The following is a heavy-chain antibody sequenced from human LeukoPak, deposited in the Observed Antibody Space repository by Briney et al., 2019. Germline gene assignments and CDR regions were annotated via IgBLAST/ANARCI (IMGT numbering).Heavy chain of an antibody. V-gene: IGHV3-66*01. CDR2: IYSGGST. CDR1: GFTVSSDY. D-gene: IGHD6-19*01. CDR3: TRGGSVPATRSFDY. J-gene: IGHJ4*02. Sequence: QLGGSLRLSCSASGFTVSSDYMSWVRQAPGKGLAWLSVIYSGGSTYYADSVKGRFTISRDNSKNTVYLQMNSPRVEDTAVYYCTRGGSVPATRSFDYWGQGTLVTVSS.